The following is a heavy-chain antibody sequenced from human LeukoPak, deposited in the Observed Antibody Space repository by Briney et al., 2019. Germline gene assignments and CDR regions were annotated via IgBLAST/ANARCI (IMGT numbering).Heavy chain of an antibody. CDR3: ARDHRGDYGGVDY. J-gene: IGHJ4*02. CDR2: IYTSGST. V-gene: IGHV4-4*07. D-gene: IGHD4-17*01. CDR1: GGPISSYY. Sequence: PSETLALIRTVSGGPISSYYWSWIRQPAGKGLECIGRIYTSGSTNYNPSLESRVTMSVDTSKNQFSLKLSSVTAADTAVYYCARDHRGDYGGVDYWGQGTLVTVSS.